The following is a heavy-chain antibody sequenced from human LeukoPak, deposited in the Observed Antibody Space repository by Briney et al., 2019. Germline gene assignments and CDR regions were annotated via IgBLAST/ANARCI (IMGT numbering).Heavy chain of an antibody. J-gene: IGHJ4*02. CDR3: AKDSSDSSGRGYFDY. V-gene: IGHV3-30-3*01. Sequence: GGSLRLSCAASGFTFSSYAMHWVRQAPGKGLEWVAVISYDGSNKYYADSVKGRFTISRDNSKNTLYLQMNSLRAEDTAVYYCAKDSSDSSGRGYFDYWGQGTLVTVSS. CDR2: ISYDGSNK. CDR1: GFTFSSYA. D-gene: IGHD3-22*01.